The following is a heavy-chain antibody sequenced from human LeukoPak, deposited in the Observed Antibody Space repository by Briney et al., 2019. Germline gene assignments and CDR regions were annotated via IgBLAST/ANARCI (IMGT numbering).Heavy chain of an antibody. CDR1: GYTFSVYN. J-gene: IGHJ4*02. V-gene: IGHV1-2*02. CDR2: IRPSSDDT. CDR3: VRGGGNYYVDY. Sequence: ASVKVSFKASGYTFSVYNIHWVRQAPGQGLEWMGWIRPSSDDTKFAQSFQDRVTMTRDTSISTAYMELSRLRTDDTAVYYCVRGGGNYYVDYWGQGAPVTVSS. D-gene: IGHD1-7*01.